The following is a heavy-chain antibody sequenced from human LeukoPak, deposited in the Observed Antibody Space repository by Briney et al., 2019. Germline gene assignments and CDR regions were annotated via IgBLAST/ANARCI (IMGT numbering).Heavy chain of an antibody. Sequence: GGSLRLSCAASGFTFDDYAMHWVRQAPGKGLEWVSGISWNSGSIGYADSVKGRFTISRDNAKNSLYLQMNSLRAEDTAVYYCARGPVSWFDPWGQGTLVTVSS. CDR2: ISWNSGSI. CDR1: GFTFDDYA. CDR3: ARGPVSWFDP. V-gene: IGHV3-9*01. D-gene: IGHD3-16*01. J-gene: IGHJ5*02.